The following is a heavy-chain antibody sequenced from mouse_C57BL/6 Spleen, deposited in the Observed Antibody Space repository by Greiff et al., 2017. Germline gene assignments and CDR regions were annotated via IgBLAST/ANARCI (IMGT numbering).Heavy chain of an antibody. CDR2: IDPSDSYT. J-gene: IGHJ1*03. Sequence: QVQLQQPGAELVMPGASVKLSCKASGYTFTSYWMHWVKQRPGQGLEWIGEIDPSDSYTNYNQKFKGKSTLAVDKSSSTAYMQLSSLTSEDSAVYYCARTKIAGGYFDVWGTGTTVTVSS. CDR3: ARTKIAGGYFDV. D-gene: IGHD1-1*01. V-gene: IGHV1-69*01. CDR1: GYTFTSYW.